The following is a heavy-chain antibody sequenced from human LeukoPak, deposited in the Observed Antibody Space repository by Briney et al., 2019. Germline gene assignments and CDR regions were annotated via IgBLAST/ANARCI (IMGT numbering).Heavy chain of an antibody. CDR1: GFTFSSAW. CDR2: IKSKTDGGTT. CDR3: TTFGTSWGRYYYGMDV. V-gene: IGHV3-15*01. D-gene: IGHD2-2*01. Sequence: GGSLRLSCAASGFTFSSAWISWVRQAPGKGLEWVGRIKSKTDGGTTDYAAPVKGRFTISRDDSKNTLYLQMNSLKTEGTAVYYCTTFGTSWGRYYYGMDVWGKGTTVTVSS. J-gene: IGHJ6*04.